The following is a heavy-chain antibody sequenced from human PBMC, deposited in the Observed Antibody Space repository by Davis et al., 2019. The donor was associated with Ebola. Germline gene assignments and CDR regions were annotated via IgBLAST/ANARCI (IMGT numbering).Heavy chain of an antibody. Sequence: PGGSLRLSYAASGFTFSSYSMNWVRQAPGRGLEWVSYISSSSTTKYYADSVKGRFTISRDNAKNSLYLQMNSLRDEDTAVYYCARDLLEPLYYYYGMDVWGQGTTVTVSS. D-gene: IGHD1-1*01. CDR1: GFTFSSYS. V-gene: IGHV3-48*02. CDR2: ISSSSTTK. J-gene: IGHJ6*02. CDR3: ARDLLEPLYYYYGMDV.